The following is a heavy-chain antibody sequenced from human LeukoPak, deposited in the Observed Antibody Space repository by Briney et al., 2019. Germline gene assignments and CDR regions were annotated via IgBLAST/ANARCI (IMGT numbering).Heavy chain of an antibody. Sequence: SETLSLTCGVSGFSISHSYYWAWIRQPPGKGLEWIGTIYHIGSTYYSSSLGSRVTMSVDTSKNEFSLNLKSVTAADTAVYYCARAGWIITSGIDYWGQGALVTVSS. CDR1: GFSISHSYY. V-gene: IGHV4-38-2*01. J-gene: IGHJ4*02. CDR2: IYHIGST. CDR3: ARAGWIITSGIDY. D-gene: IGHD3-10*01.